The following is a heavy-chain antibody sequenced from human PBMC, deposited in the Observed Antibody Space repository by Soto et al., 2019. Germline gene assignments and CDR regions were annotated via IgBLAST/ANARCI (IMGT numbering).Heavy chain of an antibody. J-gene: IGHJ4*02. V-gene: IGHV1-2*02. Sequence: QVQLVQSGAEVKKPGASVKVSCEASGYTFIDYYMHWVRQAPGQGFEWMGRISPKSGGTKYAQKFQGRDTMTWDTSLNTAYMELSSLMSEDTAVYYCARPPGYISDWYYFDLWGQGTLVTVSS. CDR3: ARPPGYISDWYYFDL. CDR2: ISPKSGGT. D-gene: IGHD6-19*01. CDR1: GYTFIDYY.